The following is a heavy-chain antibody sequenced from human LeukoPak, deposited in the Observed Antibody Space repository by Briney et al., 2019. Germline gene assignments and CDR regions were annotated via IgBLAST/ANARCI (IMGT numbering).Heavy chain of an antibody. V-gene: IGHV6-1*01. CDR3: AGGPGYCQH. CDR1: GDTVSTNSGV. CDR2: TYYRSKWFS. D-gene: IGHD6-25*01. J-gene: IGHJ1*01. Sequence: SQTLSLTCAISGDTVSTNSGVWHWLRQSPSRGLEWLGRTYYRSKWFSRYAVSVKSRITINADTSKNQCSLQLNSVTPDDTAVYDCAGGPGYCQHWGQGTLVTVSS.